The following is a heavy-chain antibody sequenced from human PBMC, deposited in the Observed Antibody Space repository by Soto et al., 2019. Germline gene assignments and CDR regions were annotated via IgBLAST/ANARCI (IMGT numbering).Heavy chain of an antibody. V-gene: IGHV3-30*18. CDR1: GFTFSSYG. CDR3: AKEVPAATYYFDY. D-gene: IGHD2-2*01. J-gene: IGHJ4*02. Sequence: QVQLVESGRGVVQPGRSLRLSCAASGFTFSSYGMHWVRQAPGKGLEWVAVISYDGSNKYYADSVKGRFTISRDNSKNTLYLQMNSLRAEDTAVYYCAKEVPAATYYFDYWGQGTLVTVSS. CDR2: ISYDGSNK.